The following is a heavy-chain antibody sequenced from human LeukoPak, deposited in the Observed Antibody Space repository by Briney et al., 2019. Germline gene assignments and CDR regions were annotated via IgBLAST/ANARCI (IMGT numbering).Heavy chain of an antibody. D-gene: IGHD6-19*01. Sequence: GGSLRLSCAASGFTVSSNYMSWVRQAPGKGLEWVSVIYSGGSTYYADSVKGRFTISRDNSKNTLYLQMNSLRAEDTAVYYCAREDSSGWYINWYSDLWGRGTLVTVTS. CDR1: GFTVSSNY. CDR2: IYSGGST. CDR3: AREDSSGWYINWYSDL. V-gene: IGHV3-66*01. J-gene: IGHJ2*01.